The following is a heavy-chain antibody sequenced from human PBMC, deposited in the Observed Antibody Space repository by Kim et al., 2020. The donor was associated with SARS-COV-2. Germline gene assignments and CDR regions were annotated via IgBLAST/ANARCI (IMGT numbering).Heavy chain of an antibody. CDR3: AREGTLTYYYDSSGYYPFDY. V-gene: IGHV4-34*01. Sequence: SETLSLTCAVYGGSFSGYYWSWIRQPPGKGLEWIGEINHSGSTNYNPSRKSRVTISVDTSKNQFSLKLSSVTAADTAVYYCAREGTLTYYYDSSGYYPFDYWGQGTLVTVSS. CDR1: GGSFSGYY. CDR2: INHSGST. J-gene: IGHJ4*02. D-gene: IGHD3-22*01.